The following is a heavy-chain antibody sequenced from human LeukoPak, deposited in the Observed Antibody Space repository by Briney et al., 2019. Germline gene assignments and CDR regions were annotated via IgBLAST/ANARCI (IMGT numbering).Heavy chain of an antibody. CDR3: ARGVNYYRSGSYFRDWFDP. CDR1: GFTFSTYN. CDR2: ISSGDTYI. D-gene: IGHD3-10*01. Sequence: PGGSLRLSCAASGFTFSTYNMNWVRQSPGKGLEWVSSISSGDTYIYYADSVKGRFTISRDNAKNSLYLQMDSLRAEDTAVYCCARGVNYYRSGSYFRDWFDPWGQGTLVTVSS. J-gene: IGHJ5*02. V-gene: IGHV3-21*01.